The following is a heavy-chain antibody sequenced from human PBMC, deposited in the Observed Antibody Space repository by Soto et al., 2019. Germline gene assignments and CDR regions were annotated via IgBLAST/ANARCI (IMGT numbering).Heavy chain of an antibody. J-gene: IGHJ5*02. CDR1: GFTFSSYA. Sequence: EVQLLESGGGLVQPGGSLRLSCAASGFTFSSYAMSWVRQAPGKGLEWVSAISGSGGSTYYADSVKGRFTISRDNSQHTLYLQMNSLRAEDTAVYYCAKVDIVVVGPQWFDPWGQGTLVTVSS. CDR2: ISGSGGST. D-gene: IGHD2-2*01. V-gene: IGHV3-23*01. CDR3: AKVDIVVVGPQWFDP.